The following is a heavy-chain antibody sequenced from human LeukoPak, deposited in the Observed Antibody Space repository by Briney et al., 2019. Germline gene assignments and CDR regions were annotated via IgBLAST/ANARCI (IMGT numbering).Heavy chain of an antibody. D-gene: IGHD3-22*01. V-gene: IGHV3-7*03. Sequence: PGGSLRLSCAASGFTFSTFWMSWVRQAPGKGLEWVANIKGDGSEKYYMDSVKGRFTISRDNAKNPLYLQMNSLRAEDTALYYCAKTYYDSSGYYSGIFDYWGQGTLDTVSS. CDR3: AKTYYDSSGYYSGIFDY. CDR1: GFTFSTFW. CDR2: IKGDGSEK. J-gene: IGHJ4*02.